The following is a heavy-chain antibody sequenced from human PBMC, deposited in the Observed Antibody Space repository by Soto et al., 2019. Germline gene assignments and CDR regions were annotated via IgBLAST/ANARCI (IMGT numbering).Heavy chain of an antibody. V-gene: IGHV3-23*01. J-gene: IGHJ4*02. CDR2: ISGSGGST. CDR1: GFTFSSYA. Sequence: PGGSLRLSCAASGFTFSSYAMSWVRQAPGKGLEWVSAISGSGGSTYYADSVKGRFTISRDNSKNTLYLQMNSLRAEDTAVYYCAKDGYCTNGVCSRPFFYWGQGTLVTVSS. CDR3: AKDGYCTNGVCSRPFFY. D-gene: IGHD2-8*01.